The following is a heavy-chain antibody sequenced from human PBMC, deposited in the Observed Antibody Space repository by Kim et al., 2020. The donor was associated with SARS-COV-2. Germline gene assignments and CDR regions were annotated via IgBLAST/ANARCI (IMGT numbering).Heavy chain of an antibody. CDR1: GFTFSNYW. CDR2: INSDGSST. D-gene: IGHD6-19*01. V-gene: IGHV3-74*01. J-gene: IGHJ4*02. CDR3: ARGAYSSGWWYLDY. Sequence: GGSLRLSCAASGFTFSNYWMHWVRQAPGKVLVWVSRINSDGSSTSYADSVKARFTISRHNARNTLYLQMNSQRAEGAAVYYCARGAYSSGWWYLDYWGQGTLVTVSS.